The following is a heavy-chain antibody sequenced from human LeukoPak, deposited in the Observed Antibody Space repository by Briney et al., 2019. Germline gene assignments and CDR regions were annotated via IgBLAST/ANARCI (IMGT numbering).Heavy chain of an antibody. CDR3: TRGSSGRRDN. J-gene: IGHJ4*02. CDR2: MNPNSGNT. Sequence: ASVTVSFTSSVYTFTSCDINWVRQATRQGLEWMGWMNPNSGNTGYAQSFQGRITMTRDISIGTAYMELSNLTSEDTAIYYCTRGSSGRRDNWGQGTLVTVSA. CDR1: VYTFTSCD. V-gene: IGHV1-8*01. D-gene: IGHD6-19*01.